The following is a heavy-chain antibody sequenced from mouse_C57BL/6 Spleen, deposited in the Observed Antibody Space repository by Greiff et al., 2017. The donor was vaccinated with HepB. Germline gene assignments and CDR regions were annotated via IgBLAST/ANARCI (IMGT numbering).Heavy chain of an antibody. D-gene: IGHD1-1*01. CDR1: GFTFSDYG. Sequence: DVMLVESGGGLVKPGGSLKLSCAASGFTFSDYGMHWVRQAPEKGLEWVAYISSGSSTIYYADTVKGRFTISRDNAKNTLFLQMTSLRSEDTAMYYCARNYYDWYFDVWGTGTTVTVSS. V-gene: IGHV5-17*01. J-gene: IGHJ1*03. CDR2: ISSGSSTI. CDR3: ARNYYDWYFDV.